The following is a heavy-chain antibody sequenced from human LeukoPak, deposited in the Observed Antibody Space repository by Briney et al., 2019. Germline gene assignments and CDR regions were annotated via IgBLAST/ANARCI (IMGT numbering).Heavy chain of an antibody. V-gene: IGHV1-69*04. CDR2: IIPILGIA. Sequence: SVKVSCKASGGAFSSYAISWVRQAPGQGLEWMGRIIPILGIANYAQKFQGRVTITADKSTSTAYMEPSSLRSEDTAVYYCARDRGPYYYGSGSYGMGVWGQGTTVTVSS. J-gene: IGHJ6*02. CDR3: ARDRGPYYYGSGSYGMGV. D-gene: IGHD3-10*01. CDR1: GGAFSSYA.